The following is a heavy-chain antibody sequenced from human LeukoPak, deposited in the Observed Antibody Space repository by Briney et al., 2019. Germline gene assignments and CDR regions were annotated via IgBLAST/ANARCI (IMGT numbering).Heavy chain of an antibody. CDR1: GYSISSGYY. D-gene: IGHD6-19*01. CDR2: INHSGST. Sequence: PSETLSLTCTVSGYSISSGYYWGWIRQPPGKGLEWIGNINHSGSTYYNPSLKSRVTISVDTSKNQFSLKLSSVTAADTAVYYCARGHSSGWYYWFDPWGQGTLVTVSS. V-gene: IGHV4-38-2*02. J-gene: IGHJ5*02. CDR3: ARGHSSGWYYWFDP.